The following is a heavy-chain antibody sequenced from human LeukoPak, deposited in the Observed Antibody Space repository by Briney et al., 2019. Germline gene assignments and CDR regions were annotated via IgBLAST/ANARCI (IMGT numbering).Heavy chain of an antibody. D-gene: IGHD2-8*01. CDR2: IVVGSGNT. V-gene: IGHV1-58*02. Sequence: AASVKVSCKASGFTFTSSAMQWVRQAGGQRLEWIGWIVVGSGNTNYAQKFQERVTITRDMSTSTAYMELSSLRSEDTAVYYCAADLVDCTNGVCYSFDYWGQGTLVTVSS. CDR1: GFTFTSSA. CDR3: AADLVDCTNGVCYSFDY. J-gene: IGHJ4*02.